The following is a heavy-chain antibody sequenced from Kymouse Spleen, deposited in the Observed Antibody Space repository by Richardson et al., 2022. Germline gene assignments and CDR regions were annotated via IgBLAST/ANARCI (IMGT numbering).Heavy chain of an antibody. V-gene: IGHV3-33*01. J-gene: IGHJ5*02. D-gene: IGHD3-3*01. CDR1: GFTFSSYG. Sequence: QVQLVESGGGVVQPGRSLRLSCAASGFTFSSYGMHWVRQAPGKGLEWVAVIWYDGSNKYYADSVKGRFTISRDNSKNTLYLQMNSLRAEDTAVYYCARGRFLEWLPSGSTPGAREPWSPSPQ. CDR3: ARGRFLEWLPSGSTP. CDR2: IWYDGSNK.